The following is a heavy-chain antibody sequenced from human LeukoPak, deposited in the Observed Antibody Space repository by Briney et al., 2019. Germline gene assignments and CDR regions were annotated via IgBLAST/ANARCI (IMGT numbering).Heavy chain of an antibody. CDR3: ARDYDFWSGYYKGTNFDY. CDR2: ISAYNGNT. D-gene: IGHD3-3*01. V-gene: IGHV1-18*01. CDR1: GYTFTSYG. J-gene: IGHJ4*02. Sequence: EASVKVSCKASGYTFTSYGIIWVRQAPGQGLEWMGWISAYNGNTNYAQKLQGRVTMTTDTSTSTAYMELRSLRSDDTAVYYCARDYDFWSGYYKGTNFDYWGQGTLVTVSS.